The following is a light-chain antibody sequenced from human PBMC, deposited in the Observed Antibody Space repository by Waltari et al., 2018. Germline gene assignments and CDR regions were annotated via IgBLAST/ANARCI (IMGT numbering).Light chain of an antibody. CDR1: QRVSSY. Sequence: EIVLTQSPATLSLSPGERATLSYRASQRVSSYLAWYQQKPGQAPRLLIYDASNRATGIPARFSGSGSGTDFTLTISSLEPEDFAVYYCQQRSNWPHTFGQGTKLEIK. V-gene: IGKV3-11*01. CDR3: QQRSNWPHT. J-gene: IGKJ2*01. CDR2: DAS.